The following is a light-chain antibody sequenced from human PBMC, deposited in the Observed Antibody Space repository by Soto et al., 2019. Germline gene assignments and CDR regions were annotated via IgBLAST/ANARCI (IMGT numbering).Light chain of an antibody. CDR3: QLYHSSSYT. J-gene: IGKJ2*01. CDR1: QSVTSTY. CDR2: GAS. V-gene: IGKV3-20*01. Sequence: EIVLTQSPGTLSLSPGERATLSCRASQSVTSTYLAWYQQKPGQAPRLLIYGASRRATDIPDRFSGSGSGTDFTLTISRLEPEDFAVYYCQLYHSSSYTFGQGTKLEIE.